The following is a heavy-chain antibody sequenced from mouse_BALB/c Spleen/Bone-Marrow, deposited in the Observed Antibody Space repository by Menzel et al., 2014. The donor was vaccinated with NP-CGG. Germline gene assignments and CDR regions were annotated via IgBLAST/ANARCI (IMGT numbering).Heavy chain of an antibody. CDR1: GYTFTSYW. Sequence: VQLQQSGAELVQPGASVKLSCKSSGYTFTSYWMHWVKQRPGQGLEWIGEIIPSNGRTNYNEKFTSKATLTVDKSSNTAYMQLSSLTSEDSAVYCGARGLLQYFDGWGAGTTVTVSS. J-gene: IGHJ1*01. CDR2: IIPSNGRT. V-gene: IGHV1S81*02. CDR3: ARGLLQYFDG. D-gene: IGHD2-3*01.